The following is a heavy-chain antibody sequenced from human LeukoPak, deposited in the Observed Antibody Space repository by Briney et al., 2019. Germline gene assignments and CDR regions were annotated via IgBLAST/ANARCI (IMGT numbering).Heavy chain of an antibody. Sequence: PSETLSLTCAVSGVSISSGGYSWSWIRQPPGKGLEWIGYIYHSGSTYYNPSLKSRVTISVDRSKNQFSLKLSSVTAADTAVYYCARVGYCSGGSCYGEYNWFDPWGQGTLVTVSS. D-gene: IGHD2-15*01. J-gene: IGHJ5*02. CDR3: ARVGYCSGGSCYGEYNWFDP. CDR1: GVSISSGGYS. CDR2: IYHSGST. V-gene: IGHV4-30-2*01.